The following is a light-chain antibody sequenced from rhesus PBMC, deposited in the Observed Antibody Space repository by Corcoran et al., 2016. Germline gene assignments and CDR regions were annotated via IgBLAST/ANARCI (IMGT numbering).Light chain of an antibody. CDR3: QQHNNYPFP. V-gene: IGKV1-25*01. Sequence: DIQMTQSPSSLSASVGDTVTITCQASQGISKYLAWYHHKPGKAPKPLLYDASTLQSGVPSRFRGSGSGTVFTLTISSLQPEDFGTYYCQQHNNYPFPFGPGTKLDIK. CDR1: QGISKY. CDR2: DAS. J-gene: IGKJ3*01.